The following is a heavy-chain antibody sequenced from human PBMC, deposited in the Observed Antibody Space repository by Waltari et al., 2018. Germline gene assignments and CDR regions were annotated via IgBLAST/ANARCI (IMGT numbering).Heavy chain of an antibody. J-gene: IGHJ4*02. Sequence: EVQXLXSGGXLVQPGGSLXLSCAASGFTFRHYAMTWIRQAPGKXLEWVXVIGGXGSTTXYADSVKGRFXISRDNSKNTLYLQMNRXRVEDTAVXYXAKXLGVSSWYYFDXWGQGTLVTVSS. V-gene: IGHV3-23*01. CDR2: IGGXGSTT. CDR1: GFTFRHYA. D-gene: IGHD1-26*01. CDR3: AKXLGVSSWYYFDX.